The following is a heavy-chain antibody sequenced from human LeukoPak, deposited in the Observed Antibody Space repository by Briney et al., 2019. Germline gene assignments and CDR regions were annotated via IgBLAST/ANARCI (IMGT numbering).Heavy chain of an antibody. CDR1: GFTFSRYW. Sequence: GGSLGLSCAASGFTFSRYWMTWVRQAPGKGLEWVANIKQDGSEKYYVDSVKGRFTISRDNAKNSLYLQMNSLRDEDTAVYYCARDWGGENDYWGQGTLVTVSS. J-gene: IGHJ4*02. CDR2: IKQDGSEK. CDR3: ARDWGGENDY. D-gene: IGHD3-10*01. V-gene: IGHV3-7*01.